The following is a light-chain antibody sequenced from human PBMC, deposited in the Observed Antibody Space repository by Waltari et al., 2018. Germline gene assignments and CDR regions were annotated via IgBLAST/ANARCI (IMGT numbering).Light chain of an antibody. J-gene: IGKJ4*01. CDR2: DAS. CDR3: QQYYEWPLT. CDR1: QDIDNY. Sequence: DIQMTQSPSSLSASVGARVTITCQARQDIDNYLNWYQQKPGKAPTLLISDASKLETGVPSRFSASGSGTDFTFTISSLQPEDFAVYYCQQYYEWPLTFGGGTKVEIK. V-gene: IGKV1-33*01.